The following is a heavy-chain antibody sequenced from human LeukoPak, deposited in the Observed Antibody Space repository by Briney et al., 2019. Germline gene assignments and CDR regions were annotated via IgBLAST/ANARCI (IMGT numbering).Heavy chain of an antibody. CDR2: INWNGGST. Sequence: PGGSLRLSCAASGFTFDDYGMSWVRQAPGKGLEWVSGINWNGGSTGYADSVKGRFTISRDNAKNSLYLQMNSLRAEDTAVYYCARAPKFRLVGVSKGPFDPWGQGTLVTVSS. J-gene: IGHJ5*02. V-gene: IGHV3-20*04. CDR3: ARAPKFRLVGVSKGPFDP. D-gene: IGHD1-26*01. CDR1: GFTFDDYG.